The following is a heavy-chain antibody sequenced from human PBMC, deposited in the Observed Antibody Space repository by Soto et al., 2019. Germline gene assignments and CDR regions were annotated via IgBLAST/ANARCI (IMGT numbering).Heavy chain of an antibody. CDR1: GFTFSSYS. Sequence: GGSLRLSCAASGFTFSSYSMNWVRQAPGKGLERVSSISSSSSYIYYADSVKGRFTISRDNAKNSLYQQMNSLRAEDTAVYYCARVGYYDFWSGYYGYYYYYGMDVWGQGTTVTVSS. V-gene: IGHV3-21*01. CDR2: ISSSSSYI. J-gene: IGHJ6*02. D-gene: IGHD3-3*01. CDR3: ARVGYYDFWSGYYGYYYYYGMDV.